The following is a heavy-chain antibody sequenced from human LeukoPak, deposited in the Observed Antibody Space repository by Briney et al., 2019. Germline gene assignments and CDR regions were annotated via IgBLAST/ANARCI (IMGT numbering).Heavy chain of an antibody. CDR3: AKGHYGDNYYYGMDV. V-gene: IGHV4-59*12. CDR1: GGSISSYY. Sequence: PSETLSLTCTVSGGSISSYYWSRIRQPPGKGLEWIGYIYYSGSTNYNPSLKSRVIISVDRSKNQFSLKLSSVTAADTAVYYCAKGHYGDNYYYGMDVWGQGTTVTVSS. CDR2: IYYSGST. D-gene: IGHD4-17*01. J-gene: IGHJ6*02.